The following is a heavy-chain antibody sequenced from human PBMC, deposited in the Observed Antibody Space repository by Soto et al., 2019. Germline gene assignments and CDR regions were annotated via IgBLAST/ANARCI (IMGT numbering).Heavy chain of an antibody. CDR1: GGSFSGYY. V-gene: IGHV4-34*01. D-gene: IGHD3-10*01. Sequence: PSETLSLTCAVYGGSFSGYYWSWIRQPPGKGLEWIGEINHSGSTNYNPSLKSRVTISVDTSKNQFSLKLSSVTAADTAVYYCARGVLWFGELLHWGQGTLVTVSS. CDR3: ARGVLWFGELLH. J-gene: IGHJ4*02. CDR2: INHSGST.